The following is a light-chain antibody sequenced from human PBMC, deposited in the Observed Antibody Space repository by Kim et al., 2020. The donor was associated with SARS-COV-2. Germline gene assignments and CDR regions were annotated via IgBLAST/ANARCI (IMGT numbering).Light chain of an antibody. CDR2: TNN. CDR3: AAWDDSLTGVV. J-gene: IGLJ2*01. Sequence: GQRVTIPCSGSTSTIGDNTVTWYQHLPGTAPKILIYTNNQRPSGVPDRFSGSKSGTSASLAISGLQSEDEANYYCAAWDDSLTGVVFGGGTQLTVL. V-gene: IGLV1-44*01. CDR1: TSTIGDNT.